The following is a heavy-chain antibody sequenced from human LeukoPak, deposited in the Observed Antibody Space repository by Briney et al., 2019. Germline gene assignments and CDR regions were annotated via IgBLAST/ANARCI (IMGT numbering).Heavy chain of an antibody. CDR2: IWYDGSNK. Sequence: AGGSLRLSCAASGFTFSSYGMHWVRQAPGKGLEWVAVIWYDGSNKYYADSVKGRFTISRDNAKNSLYLQMNSLRDEDTAVYYCAREYYYGSGSYYPYYMDVWGKGTTVTVSS. J-gene: IGHJ6*03. D-gene: IGHD3-10*01. CDR3: AREYYYGSGSYYPYYMDV. CDR1: GFTFSSYG. V-gene: IGHV3-33*01.